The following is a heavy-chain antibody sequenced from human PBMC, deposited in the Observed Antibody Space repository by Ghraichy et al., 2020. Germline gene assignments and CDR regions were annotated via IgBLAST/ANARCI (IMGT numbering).Heavy chain of an antibody. CDR3: SRGSRRESGSSTLNFLYYGVDV. D-gene: IGHD3-10*01. CDR2: IRNKANGGTT. Sequence: GESLNISCSTSGFTFGDYAMTWFRQAPGKGLEWVGVIRNKANGGTTEYAASVKGRFTISRDDSRSIAYLQMDSLKTEDTAVYYCSRGSRRESGSSTLNFLYYGVDVWGQGTTVTVSS. J-gene: IGHJ6*02. V-gene: IGHV3-49*03. CDR1: GFTFGDYA.